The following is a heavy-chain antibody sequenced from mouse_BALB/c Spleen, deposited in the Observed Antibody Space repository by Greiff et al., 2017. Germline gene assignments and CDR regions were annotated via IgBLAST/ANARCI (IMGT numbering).Heavy chain of an antibody. Sequence: EVHLVESGGGLVQPGGSLRLSCATSGFTFSDFYMEWVRQPPGKRLEWIAASRNKANDYTTEYSASVKGRFIVSRDTSQSILYLQMNALRAEDTAIYYCARGLLRLRDWYFDVWGAGTTVTVAS. D-gene: IGHD1-2*01. J-gene: IGHJ1*01. V-gene: IGHV7-1*02. CDR3: ARGLLRLRDWYFDV. CDR1: GFTFSDFY. CDR2: SRNKANDYTT.